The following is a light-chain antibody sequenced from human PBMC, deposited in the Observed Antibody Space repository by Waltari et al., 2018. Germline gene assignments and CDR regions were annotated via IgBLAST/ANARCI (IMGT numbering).Light chain of an antibody. CDR2: KDS. CDR1: ALPKTS. CDR3: LSADSSGTHVV. Sequence: SYALAQPPSVSVYLGQMARITCSGEALPKTSAYWYQQKPGQFPVLVIYKDSERPSGIPERFSGSSSGTIGTLTISGVQAEDEADYYCLSADSSGTHVVFGGGTKLTVL. V-gene: IGLV3-16*01. J-gene: IGLJ2*01.